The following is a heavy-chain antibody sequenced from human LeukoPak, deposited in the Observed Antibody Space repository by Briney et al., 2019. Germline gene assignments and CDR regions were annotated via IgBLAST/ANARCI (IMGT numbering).Heavy chain of an antibody. CDR3: ARDRWGKYYFDY. Sequence: GGSLRLSCAASGFTFSNYWMSWVRQAPGKGLEWVANIKQDGSEKYYVDSVEGRFTISRDNAKSSLYLQMNNLRAEDTAVYYCARDRWGKYYFDYWGLGTLVTVSS. CDR1: GFTFSNYW. CDR2: IKQDGSEK. J-gene: IGHJ4*02. D-gene: IGHD7-27*01. V-gene: IGHV3-7*03.